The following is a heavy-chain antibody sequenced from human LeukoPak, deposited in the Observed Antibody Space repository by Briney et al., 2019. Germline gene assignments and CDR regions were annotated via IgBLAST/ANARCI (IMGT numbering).Heavy chain of an antibody. V-gene: IGHV3-11*01. CDR2: ITARGRTI. D-gene: IGHD3-9*01. CDR1: GFTFSDYY. Sequence: GGSLRLSCAASGFTFSDYYMSWIRQAPGKGLEWLSYITARGRTIYYADSVEGRFTISRDNSQHSLYLQMNSLSAEDTAVYYCARGFDDTLTGYFPKHWYFDLWGRGTLVTVSS. J-gene: IGHJ2*01. CDR3: ARGFDDTLTGYFPKHWYFDL.